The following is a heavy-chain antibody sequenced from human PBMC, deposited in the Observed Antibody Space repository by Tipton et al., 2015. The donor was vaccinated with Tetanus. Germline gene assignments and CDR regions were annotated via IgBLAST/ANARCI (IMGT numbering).Heavy chain of an antibody. CDR1: GFTFRNYC. V-gene: IGHV3-7*01. CDR2: IKQNGSAL. J-gene: IGHJ4*02. CDR3: ATSTVTR. D-gene: IGHD4-17*01. Sequence: SLRLSCVASGFTFRNYCMTWVRQAPGKGLEWVANIKQNGSALYYVDSVKGRFTFSRDNAENSLSLQMSGLRREDTAVYYCATSTVTRWGPGTLVTVSS.